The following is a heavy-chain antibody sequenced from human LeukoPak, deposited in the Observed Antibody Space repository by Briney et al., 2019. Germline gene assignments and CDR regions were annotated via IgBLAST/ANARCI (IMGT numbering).Heavy chain of an antibody. CDR2: ISYDGSNK. Sequence: GRSLRLSCAASGFTFSSYALHWVRQAPGKGLEWVAVISYDGSNKIYADPVKGRFTISRDNSKNTLYLQMNSLRAEDRAVYYCARDQQGATTVDYWGQGTLVTVSS. CDR3: ARDQQGATTVDY. V-gene: IGHV3-30-3*01. CDR1: GFTFSSYA. J-gene: IGHJ4*02. D-gene: IGHD1-26*01.